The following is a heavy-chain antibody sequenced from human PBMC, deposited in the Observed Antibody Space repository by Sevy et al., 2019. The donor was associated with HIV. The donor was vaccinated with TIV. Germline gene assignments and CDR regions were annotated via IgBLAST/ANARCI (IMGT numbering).Heavy chain of an antibody. CDR3: ARDYYHNNRYDDYYYYGMDV. D-gene: IGHD3-10*01. Sequence: GGSLRLSCAASGFTFSSYAMHWVRQAPGKGLERVAVISYDGNNKFYPDSVKGRFTISRDNSKNTLYLQMNSLRAEDTAVYYGARDYYHNNRYDDYYYYGMDVWSQGTTVTVSS. V-gene: IGHV3-30-3*01. CDR2: ISYDGNNK. J-gene: IGHJ6*02. CDR1: GFTFSSYA.